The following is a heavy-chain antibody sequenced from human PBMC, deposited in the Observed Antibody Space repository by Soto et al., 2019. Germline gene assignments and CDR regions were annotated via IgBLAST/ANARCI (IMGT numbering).Heavy chain of an antibody. CDR2: INHSGST. J-gene: IGHJ3*02. CDR1: GGSFSGYY. CDR3: ARAVPKSRQGLLIDRGCDI. D-gene: IGHD3-22*01. Sequence: QVQLQQWGAGLLKPSETLSLTCAVYGGSFSGYYWSWIRQPPGKGLEWIGEINHSGSTNYNPSLKSRVTISVDTSKNQYSLKLSSVTAADTAVYYCARAVPKSRQGLLIDRGCDIWGQGTMVTVSS. V-gene: IGHV4-34*01.